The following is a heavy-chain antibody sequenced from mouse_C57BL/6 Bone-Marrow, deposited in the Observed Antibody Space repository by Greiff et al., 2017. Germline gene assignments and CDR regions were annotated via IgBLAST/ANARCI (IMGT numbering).Heavy chain of an antibody. D-gene: IGHD1-2*01. J-gene: IGHJ2*01. CDR1: GYTFTSYW. V-gene: IGHV1-72*01. CDR3: AREGSTAQATGENYFDY. Sequence: QVQLQQPGAELVKPGASVKLSCKASGYTFTSYWMHWVKQRPGRGLEWIGRIDPNSGGTKYNEKFKSKATLTVDKPSSTAYMQLSSLTSEDSAVYYCAREGSTAQATGENYFDYWGQGTTLTVSS. CDR2: IDPNSGGT.